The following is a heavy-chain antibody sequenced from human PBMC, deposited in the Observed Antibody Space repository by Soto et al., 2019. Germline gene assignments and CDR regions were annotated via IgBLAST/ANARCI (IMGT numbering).Heavy chain of an antibody. CDR3: ARLDQYGGGLDY. Sequence: SETLSLTCTVSGGSISSYYWSWIRQPPGKGLEWIGYIYYSGSTNYNPSLKSRVTISVDTSKNQFSLKLSSVTAADTAVYYCARLDQYGGGLDYWGQGTLVTVSS. CDR2: IYYSGST. CDR1: GGSISSYY. J-gene: IGHJ4*02. V-gene: IGHV4-59*01. D-gene: IGHD4-17*01.